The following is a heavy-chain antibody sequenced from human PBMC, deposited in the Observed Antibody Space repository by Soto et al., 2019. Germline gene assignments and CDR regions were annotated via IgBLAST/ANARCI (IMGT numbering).Heavy chain of an antibody. J-gene: IGHJ5*02. V-gene: IGHV1-3*01. Sequence: QVQLVQSGAEVKKPGASVKVSCKASGYTFTSYAMHWVRQAPGQRLEWMGWINAGNGNTKYSQKSQGRVTITRDTSASTAYMELSSLRSEATAVYYCAPSFTVPAAIGSWGQGTLVTVSS. CDR2: INAGNGNT. CDR3: APSFTVPAAIGS. D-gene: IGHD2-2*02. CDR1: GYTFTSYA.